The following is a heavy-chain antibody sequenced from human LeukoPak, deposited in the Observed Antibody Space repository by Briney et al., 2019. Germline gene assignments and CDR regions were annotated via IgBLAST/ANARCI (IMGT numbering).Heavy chain of an antibody. D-gene: IGHD2-15*01. V-gene: IGHV4-59*08. J-gene: IGHJ4*02. CDR3: ARHVAPDMDYFDY. CDR1: GGPISGYY. Sequence: PSETLSLTCTVSGGPISGYYGTWIRQSPGKRPEWLAYIRYTGSTNYNPSLKSRVTISVDTSKNQFSLTLTYVTAADTDVYYCARHVAPDMDYFDYWGPGTLVTVSP. CDR2: IRYTGST.